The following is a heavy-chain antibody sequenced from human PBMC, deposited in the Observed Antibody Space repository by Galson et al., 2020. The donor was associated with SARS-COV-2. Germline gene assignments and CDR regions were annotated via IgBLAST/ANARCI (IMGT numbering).Heavy chain of an antibody. CDR2: LYLGDDK. CDR1: EFPLSTSGVG. V-gene: IGHV2-5*02. D-gene: IGHD6-19*01. Sequence: KMSGPTQVKPTHTLTLTCTFPEFPLSTSGVGVGWIRQPPGKSLEWLALLYLGDDKLYSPPLQSRLTITKDTSKNQVVLKMTKMDPVDKATYYCANRDRSGWQWAYFDYWGQGTLVTVSS. CDR3: ANRDRSGWQWAYFDY. J-gene: IGHJ4*02.